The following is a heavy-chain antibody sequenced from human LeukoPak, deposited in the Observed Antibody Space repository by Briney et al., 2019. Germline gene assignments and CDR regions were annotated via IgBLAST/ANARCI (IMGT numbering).Heavy chain of an antibody. CDR1: GGSVSSYF. CDR2: SYTSGST. J-gene: IGHJ4*02. D-gene: IGHD6-19*01. CDR3: AREPPGIAVTGTGYFDY. V-gene: IGHV4-4*07. Sequence: SETLSLTCTVSGGSVSSYFCNWIRQSAGKGLEWIGRSYTSGSTNYNPSLKSRVTMSVDTSKNQFSLRLGSVTAADTAVYYCAREPPGIAVTGTGYFDYWGQGTLVTVSS.